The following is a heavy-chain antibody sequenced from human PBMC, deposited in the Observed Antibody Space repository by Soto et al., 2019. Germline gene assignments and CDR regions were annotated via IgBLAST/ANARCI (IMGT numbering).Heavy chain of an antibody. CDR3: TKGGYDVIYYFGMDV. Sequence: EVQLIESGGGWVQPGTSLRVSCVASGFTFHEYAIHWVRQAPGKGLEWVSGISSDGDTIAYADSVQGRFTVFRDNAKNSLKLQMNRLRAEATALYYCTKGGYDVIYYFGMDVWGQGTTVTVSS. CDR2: ISSDGDTI. V-gene: IGHV3-9*01. D-gene: IGHD5-12*01. J-gene: IGHJ6*02. CDR1: GFTFHEYA.